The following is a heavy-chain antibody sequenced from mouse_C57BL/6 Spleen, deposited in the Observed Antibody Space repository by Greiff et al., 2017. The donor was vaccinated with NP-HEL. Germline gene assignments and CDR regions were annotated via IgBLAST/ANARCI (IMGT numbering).Heavy chain of an antibody. D-gene: IGHD1-1*01. Sequence: VQLKESGGGLVKPGGSLKLSCAASGFTFSSYAMSWVRQTPEKRLEWIATISAGGSYTYYPDNVKGRFTISRDNAKNNLYLQMGHLKSEDTAMYYCAREGSHYYGSSYVGYFDVWGTGTTVTVSS. CDR3: AREGSHYYGSSYVGYFDV. V-gene: IGHV5-4*01. CDR2: ISAGGSYT. J-gene: IGHJ1*03. CDR1: GFTFSSYA.